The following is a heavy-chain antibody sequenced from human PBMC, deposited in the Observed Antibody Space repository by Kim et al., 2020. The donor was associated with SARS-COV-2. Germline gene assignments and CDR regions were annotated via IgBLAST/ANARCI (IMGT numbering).Heavy chain of an antibody. D-gene: IGHD1-26*01. CDR1: GGSISSSSYY. J-gene: IGHJ4*02. Sequence: SETLSLTCTVSGGSISSSSYYWGWIRQPPGKGLEWIGSIYYSGSTYYNPSLKSRVTISVDTSKNQFSLKLSSVTAADTAVYYCARQGGVGATFDYWGQGTLVTVSS. CDR3: ARQGGVGATFDY. CDR2: IYYSGST. V-gene: IGHV4-39*01.